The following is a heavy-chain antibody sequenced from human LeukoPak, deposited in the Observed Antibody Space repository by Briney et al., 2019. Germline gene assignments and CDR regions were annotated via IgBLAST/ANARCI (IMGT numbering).Heavy chain of an antibody. CDR1: GFTFSSYS. Sequence: PGGSLRLSCAASGFTFSSYSMNWVRQAPGKGLEWVSSISSSSSYIYYADSVKGRFTISRDNAKNSLYLQMNSLRAEDTAVYYCARGLSIAARRDAGRYFDYWGQGTLVTVSS. J-gene: IGHJ4*02. CDR2: ISSSSSYI. CDR3: ARGLSIAARRDAGRYFDY. V-gene: IGHV3-21*01. D-gene: IGHD6-6*01.